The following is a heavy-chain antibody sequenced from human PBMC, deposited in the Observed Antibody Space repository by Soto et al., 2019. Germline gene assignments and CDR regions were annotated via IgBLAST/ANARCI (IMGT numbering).Heavy chain of an antibody. CDR1: GGTFSSYA. J-gene: IGHJ5*02. Sequence: SVKVSCTASGGTFSSYAISWVRQAPGQGLEWMGGIIPIFGTANYAQKFQGRVTITADESTSTAYMELSSLRSEDTAVYYCASGRYCSGGSCYYWFDPWGQGTLVTVSS. D-gene: IGHD2-15*01. CDR2: IIPIFGTA. V-gene: IGHV1-69*13. CDR3: ASGRYCSGGSCYYWFDP.